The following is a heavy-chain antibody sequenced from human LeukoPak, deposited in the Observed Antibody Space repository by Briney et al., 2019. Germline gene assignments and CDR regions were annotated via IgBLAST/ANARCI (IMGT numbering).Heavy chain of an antibody. J-gene: IGHJ4*02. CDR1: GFTFSNYD. CDR2: ISYDGSNK. V-gene: IGHV3-30*03. Sequence: PGGSLRLSCAASGFTFSNYDMHWVRQAPGKGLEWVAVISYDGSNKYYADSVKGRFTISRDNSKNTLYLQMNSLRAEDTAVYYCARSGCSSTSCYKNFDYWGQGTLVTVSS. CDR3: ARSGCSSTSCYKNFDY. D-gene: IGHD2-2*02.